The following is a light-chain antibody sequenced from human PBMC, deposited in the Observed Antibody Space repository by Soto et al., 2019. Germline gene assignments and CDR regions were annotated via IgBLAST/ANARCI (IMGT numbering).Light chain of an antibody. Sequence: EIVLTQSPGTLSLSPGERATLSCRASQSVSSYLAWYQQKPGQAPRLLIYGASSRATGIPDRFSGSGSGTDFTLTISRLEPEDFAVYYCQQYGDTPRTFGQGTKVDIK. CDR1: QSVSSY. J-gene: IGKJ1*01. CDR2: GAS. CDR3: QQYGDTPRT. V-gene: IGKV3-20*01.